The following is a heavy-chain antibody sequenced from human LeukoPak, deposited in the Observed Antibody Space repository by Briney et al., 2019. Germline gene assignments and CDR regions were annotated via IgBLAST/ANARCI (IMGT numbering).Heavy chain of an antibody. CDR1: RFTFSNAW. Sequence: PEGSLRLSCAASRFTFSNAWMTWVRQAPGKGLEWVGRIKSKTDGGTTDYAAPVKGRFTISRDDSENTLYLQMNSLKTEDTAVYYCARTYKLAYFDYWGQGTLVSVSS. J-gene: IGHJ4*02. CDR2: IKSKTDGGTT. CDR3: ARTYKLAYFDY. V-gene: IGHV3-15*01. D-gene: IGHD5-24*01.